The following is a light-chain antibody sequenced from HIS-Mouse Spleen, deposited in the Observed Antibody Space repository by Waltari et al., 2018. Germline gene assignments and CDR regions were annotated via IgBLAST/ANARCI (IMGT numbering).Light chain of an antibody. CDR2: CAS. J-gene: IGKJ2*01. CDR3: QQYYSTPYT. CDR1: QSVLYSSNNKNY. V-gene: IGKV4-1*01. Sequence: ERATINCKSSQSVLYSSNNKNYLAWYQQKPGLPPKLLIYCASTRESGVPDRFSGSGSGTDFTLTISSLQAEDVAVYYCQQYYSTPYTFGQGTKLEIK.